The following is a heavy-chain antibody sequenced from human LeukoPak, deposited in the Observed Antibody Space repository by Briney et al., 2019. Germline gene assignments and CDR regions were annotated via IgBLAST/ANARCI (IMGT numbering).Heavy chain of an antibody. CDR2: ISGSGGGT. V-gene: IGHV3-23*01. CDR1: GFTFSSYA. J-gene: IGHJ5*02. D-gene: IGHD3-22*01. CDR3: ARATYYYDSSGLPPAGWFDP. Sequence: LPGGSLRLSCAASGFTFSSYAMSWVRQAPGKGLEWVSAISGSGGGTYYADSVKGRFTISRDNSKNTLYLQMNSLRAEDTAVYYCARATYYYDSSGLPPAGWFDPWGQGTLVTVSS.